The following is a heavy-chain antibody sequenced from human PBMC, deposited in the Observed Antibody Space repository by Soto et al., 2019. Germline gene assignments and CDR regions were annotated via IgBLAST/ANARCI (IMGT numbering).Heavy chain of an antibody. CDR1: GGTFSSYA. D-gene: IGHD1-26*01. CDR2: IIPIFGTA. V-gene: IGHV1-69*13. J-gene: IGHJ4*02. CDR3: ARDALEGATWAYFDY. Sequence: SVKVSCKASGGTFSSYAISWVRQAPGQGLEWMGGIIPIFGTANYAQKFQGRVTITADESTSTAYMELSSLRSEDTAVYYCARDALEGATWAYFDYWGQGTLVTVSS.